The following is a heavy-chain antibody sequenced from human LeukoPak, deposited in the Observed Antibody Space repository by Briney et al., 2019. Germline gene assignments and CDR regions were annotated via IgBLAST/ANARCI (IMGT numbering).Heavy chain of an antibody. V-gene: IGHV4-30-4*08. CDR3: AISNWNDVGDY. CDR2: IYYSSTT. CDR1: GSAISRGDYY. D-gene: IGHD1-1*01. J-gene: IGHJ4*02. Sequence: SHTLSLTCTVSGSAISRGDYYWSWIRHPPGQDLFGSGYIYYSSTTYSTPPLKCRVTISEGTSKNQFSLILSSVTPAVMPVYPCAISNWNDVGDYWGQGTLVTVSS.